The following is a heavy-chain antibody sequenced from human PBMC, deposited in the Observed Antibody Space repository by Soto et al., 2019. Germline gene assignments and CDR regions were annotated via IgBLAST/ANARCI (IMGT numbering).Heavy chain of an antibody. CDR1: GGTSTRYA. D-gene: IGHD3-3*01. Sequence: QERLVQSGAEVRKPGSSVKVSCKVTGGTSTRYAINWVRQAPGQGLEWMGGIVPMFGPSKYAQKFQGRVTITADTSTNIAYMELRSLRSEDTAVYYCNRGSAYDFWSGYLWGQGTLVSVSS. J-gene: IGHJ4*02. V-gene: IGHV1-69*06. CDR3: NRGSAYDFWSGYL. CDR2: IVPMFGPS.